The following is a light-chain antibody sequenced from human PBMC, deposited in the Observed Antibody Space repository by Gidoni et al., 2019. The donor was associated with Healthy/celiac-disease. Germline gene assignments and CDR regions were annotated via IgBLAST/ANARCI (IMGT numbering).Light chain of an antibody. CDR3: QQCYSTPFT. V-gene: IGKV1-39*01. CDR2: AAS. CDR1: QSISSY. Sequence: DNQMTQSPSSLSASVGDRVTITCRASQSISSYFNWYQQKPGKAPKLLIYAASSLQSGVPSRFSGSGAGTDFTLTISSLQPEDFATYYCQQCYSTPFTFGQGTRLEIK. J-gene: IGKJ5*01.